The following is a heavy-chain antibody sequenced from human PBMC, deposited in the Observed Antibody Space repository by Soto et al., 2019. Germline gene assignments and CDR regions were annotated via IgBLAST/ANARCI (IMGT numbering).Heavy chain of an antibody. D-gene: IGHD1-1*01. V-gene: IGHV3-30*18. CDR2: ISYDGNVA. J-gene: IGHJ4*02. CDR1: GFTFSNYG. Sequence: QVQLLESGGGVVQPGRSLRLSCAASGFTFSNYGMHWVRQAPGKGLEWVIVISYDGNVAYYADSVKGRFTISRDNSKNTLYLQMNSLRTEDTAMYYCAKEGPITNWYFDYWGKGTLVTVSS. CDR3: AKEGPITNWYFDY.